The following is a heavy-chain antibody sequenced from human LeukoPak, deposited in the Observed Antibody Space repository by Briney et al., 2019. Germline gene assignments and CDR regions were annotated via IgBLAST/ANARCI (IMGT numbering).Heavy chain of an antibody. CDR1: GFTFDDYA. Sequence: PGGSLRLSCAASGFTFDDYAMHWVRQPPGKGLEWVSLISGDGGSTYYADSVKGRFTISRDNSKNSLYLQMNSLRTEDTALYYCAKDGSPGEYSYGPVGGFDIWGQGTMVTVSS. J-gene: IGHJ3*02. V-gene: IGHV3-43*02. CDR3: AKDGSPGEYSYGPVGGFDI. CDR2: ISGDGGST. D-gene: IGHD1-26*01.